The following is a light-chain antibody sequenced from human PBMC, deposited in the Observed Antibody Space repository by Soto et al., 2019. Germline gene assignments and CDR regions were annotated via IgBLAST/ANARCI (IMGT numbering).Light chain of an antibody. V-gene: IGKV1-39*01. CDR2: AAS. Sequence: DIQMTQSPSSLSASVGDRVTISCRASQTITTYLNWYQQKPGKAPKLQIYAASSLHSGVPSRFSGSGSGTDFTLTISSLQPEDFAAYYCQQTYSALWTFGQGTKLEIK. CDR3: QQTYSALWT. J-gene: IGKJ1*01. CDR1: QTITTY.